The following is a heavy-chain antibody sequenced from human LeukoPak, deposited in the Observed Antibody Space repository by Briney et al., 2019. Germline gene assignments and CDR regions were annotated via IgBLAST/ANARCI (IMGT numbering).Heavy chain of an antibody. V-gene: IGHV3-7*01. D-gene: IGHD6-13*01. CDR3: ASGRQLGY. CDR1: GFTFSNYW. J-gene: IGHJ4*02. CDR2: IKEDGSEK. Sequence: PGGSLSLSCAASGFTFSNYWMSWVRQAPGKGLEWVANIKEDGSEKYYVDSVKGRLTISRDNARNSLYLQMNSLRAEDTAVYYCASGRQLGYWGQGTLVTVSS.